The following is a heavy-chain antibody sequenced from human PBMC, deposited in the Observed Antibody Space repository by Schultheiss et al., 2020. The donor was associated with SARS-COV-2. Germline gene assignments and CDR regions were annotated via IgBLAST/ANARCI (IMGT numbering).Heavy chain of an antibody. CDR3: ARGASIFGARGV. CDR2: IIPIFGTA. CDR1: GGTFSSYA. J-gene: IGHJ6*02. D-gene: IGHD3-3*01. V-gene: IGHV1-69*13. Sequence: SVKVSCKASGGTFSSYAISWVRQAPGQGLEWMGGIIPIFGTANYAQKFQGRVTITADESTSTAYMELSSLRSDDTAVYYCARGASIFGARGVWGQGTTVTVSS.